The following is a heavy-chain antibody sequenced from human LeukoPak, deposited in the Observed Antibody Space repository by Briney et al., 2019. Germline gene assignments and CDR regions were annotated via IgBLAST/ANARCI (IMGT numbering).Heavy chain of an antibody. CDR1: GFTFSDHS. D-gene: IGHD3-22*01. CDR2: VNTVSSYI. V-gene: IGHV3-21*01. J-gene: IGHJ4*02. Sequence: GGSLRLSCAASGFTFSDHSMNWVRQAPGKGLEWVASVNTVSSYIYYADSMRGRFTISRDNAKNSLFLQMNSLRAEDTAVYYCARLRRNSDRSDFFYYSDHWGQGTLVTVSS. CDR3: ARLRRNSDRSDFFYYSDH.